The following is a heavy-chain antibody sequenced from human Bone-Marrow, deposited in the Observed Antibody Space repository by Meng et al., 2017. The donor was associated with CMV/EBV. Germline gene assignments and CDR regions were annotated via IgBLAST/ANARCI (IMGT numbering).Heavy chain of an antibody. D-gene: IGHD5-12*01. J-gene: IGHJ5*02. Sequence: VQLGTAWARVKKPGAAVKDTGKASGGTLSSYSISWGRQAPGQGLEWMGGIIPIFGTANYAQKFQGRVTITADESTSTAYMELSSLRSEDTAVYYCARGLRPRYWFDPWGQGTLVTVSS. CDR1: GGTLSSYS. CDR2: IIPIFGTA. CDR3: ARGLRPRYWFDP. V-gene: IGHV1-69*12.